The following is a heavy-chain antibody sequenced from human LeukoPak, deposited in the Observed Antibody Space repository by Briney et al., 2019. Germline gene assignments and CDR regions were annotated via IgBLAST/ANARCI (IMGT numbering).Heavy chain of an antibody. J-gene: IGHJ4*02. CDR3: AKAESWDYFDY. D-gene: IGHD6-13*01. Sequence: GGSLRLSCAASGFTFDSYAMSWVRQAPGKGLEWVSTLSGSGDHTYYADSVKGRFTISRDNSKNTVYLQMNSLRAEDTAVYYCAKAESWDYFDYWGQGTLVTVSS. CDR1: GFTFDSYA. V-gene: IGHV3-23*01. CDR2: LSGSGDHT.